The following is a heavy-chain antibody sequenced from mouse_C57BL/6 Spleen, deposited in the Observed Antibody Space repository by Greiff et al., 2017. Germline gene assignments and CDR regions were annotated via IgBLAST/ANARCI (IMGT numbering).Heavy chain of an antibody. CDR3: ARSYDGTDY. V-gene: IGHV1-76*01. J-gene: IGHJ2*01. CDR1: GYTFTDYY. Sequence: QVQLQQSGAELVRPGASVKLSCKASGYTFTDYYINWVKQRPGQGLEWIARIYPGSGNTYYNEKFKGKATLTAEKSSSTAYMQLSSLTSEDSAVYFCARSYDGTDYWGQGTTLTVSS. CDR2: IYPGSGNT. D-gene: IGHD1-1*01.